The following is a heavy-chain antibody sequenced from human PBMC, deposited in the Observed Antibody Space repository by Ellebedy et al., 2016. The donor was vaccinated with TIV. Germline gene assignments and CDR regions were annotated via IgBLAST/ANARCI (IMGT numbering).Heavy chain of an antibody. V-gene: IGHV4-39*01. Sequence: ESLKISXAASGFTFSSYSMNWVRQAPGKGLEWIGSIYYSGSTYYNPSLKSRVTISVDTSKNQFSLKLSSVTAADTAVYYCARHSIAHDFWSGLEWFDPWGQGTLVTVSS. D-gene: IGHD3-3*01. CDR3: ARHSIAHDFWSGLEWFDP. J-gene: IGHJ5*02. CDR1: GFTFSSYSMN. CDR2: IYYSGST.